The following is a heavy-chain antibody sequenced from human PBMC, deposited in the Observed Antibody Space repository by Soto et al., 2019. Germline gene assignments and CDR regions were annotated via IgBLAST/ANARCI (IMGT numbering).Heavy chain of an antibody. J-gene: IGHJ5*02. CDR2: ISGSSNTI. CDR1: GFTFSSYT. V-gene: IGHV3-48*01. D-gene: IGHD2-2*01. Sequence: EVQLVESGGGLVQPGGSLRLSCAASGFTFSSYTMNWVRQAPGKGLEWVSYISGSSNTIYYADSVKGRFTIPRDNAKNSLYLQMNSLRAEDTAVYYCAREVGGYCSTTSCYAFGWFDPWGQGDLVTVSS. CDR3: AREVGGYCSTTSCYAFGWFDP.